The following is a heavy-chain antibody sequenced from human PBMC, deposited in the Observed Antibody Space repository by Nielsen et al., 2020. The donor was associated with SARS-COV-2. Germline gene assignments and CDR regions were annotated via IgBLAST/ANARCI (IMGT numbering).Heavy chain of an antibody. CDR3: AKGRNYYDSSGYLKEGPAFDI. J-gene: IGHJ3*02. Sequence: GESLKISCAASGFTFSSYAMSWVRQAPGKGLEWVSAISGSGGSTYYADSVKGRFTISRDNSKNTLYLQMNSLRAEDTAVYYCAKGRNYYDSSGYLKEGPAFDIWGQGTMVTVSS. CDR1: GFTFSSYA. CDR2: ISGSGGST. V-gene: IGHV3-23*01. D-gene: IGHD3-22*01.